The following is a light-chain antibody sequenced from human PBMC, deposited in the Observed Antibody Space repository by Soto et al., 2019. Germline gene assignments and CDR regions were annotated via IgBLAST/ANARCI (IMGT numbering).Light chain of an antibody. CDR3: QQASSFPLS. J-gene: IGKJ4*01. V-gene: IGKV1-12*01. CDR2: AAS. Sequence: DIQMTQSPSSVSASVGDRVTITCRASQDISSDLAWYQHRPGKGPKFLIYAASTLQNEVPSRFSGSGSGTDFTLTINNLQPEDFATYFCQQASSFPLSFGGGTKVEMK. CDR1: QDISSD.